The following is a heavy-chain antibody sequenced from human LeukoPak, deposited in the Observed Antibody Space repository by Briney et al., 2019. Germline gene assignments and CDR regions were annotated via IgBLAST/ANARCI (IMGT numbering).Heavy chain of an antibody. CDR1: GGSFSSYF. V-gene: IGHV4-4*07. J-gene: IGHJ6*03. D-gene: IGHD3-10*01. Sequence: SETLSLTCSVSGGSFSSYFWSWVRQPAGKGLEWIGRIYPSGNTNYNPSLKSRVTLSVDTSKTQFSLRLSSVTAADTAVYYCARTTMVRGTYYMDVWGKGTTVTISS. CDR3: ARTTMVRGTYYMDV. CDR2: IYPSGNT.